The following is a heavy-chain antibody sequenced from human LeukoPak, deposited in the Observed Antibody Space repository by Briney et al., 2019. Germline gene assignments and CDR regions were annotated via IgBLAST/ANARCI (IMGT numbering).Heavy chain of an antibody. Sequence: SETLSLTCTVSGYSISSGYYWGWIRQPPGKGLEWIGSIYHSGSTYYNPSLKSRVTISVDTSKNQFSLRLSSVSAADTAVYYCARGWYSNWIDPWGQGTLVTVSS. CDR2: IYHSGST. D-gene: IGHD6-13*01. J-gene: IGHJ5*02. CDR3: ARGWYSNWIDP. CDR1: GYSISSGYY. V-gene: IGHV4-38-2*02.